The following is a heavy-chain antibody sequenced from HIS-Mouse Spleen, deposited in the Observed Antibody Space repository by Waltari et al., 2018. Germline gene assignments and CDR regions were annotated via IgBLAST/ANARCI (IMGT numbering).Heavy chain of an antibody. D-gene: IGHD3-3*01. J-gene: IGHJ6*02. Sequence: QVQLQESGPGLVKPSETLSLTCTVSGGSIITYSWTSIRQPPGTGLEWAGYIYYSGSTNYNPSLKSRVTISVDTSKNQFSLKLSSVTAADTAVYYCAGNRRYYDFWSGYSRPDEDYGMDVWGQGTTVTVSS. CDR1: GGSIITYS. CDR2: IYYSGST. V-gene: IGHV4-59*08. CDR3: AGNRRYYDFWSGYSRPDEDYGMDV.